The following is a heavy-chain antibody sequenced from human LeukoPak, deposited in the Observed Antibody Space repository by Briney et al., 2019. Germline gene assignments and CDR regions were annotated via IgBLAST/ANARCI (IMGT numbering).Heavy chain of an antibody. Sequence: SETLSLTCTVSGGSVSSVLYYWSWIRQPPGKGLEWIGYIYYSGSTNYNPSLKSRVTISVDTSKNQFSLRLSSVTAADTAVYYCARGYGSGSYFAYWGQGTLVTVSS. J-gene: IGHJ4*02. V-gene: IGHV4-61*01. D-gene: IGHD3-10*01. CDR3: ARGYGSGSYFAY. CDR1: GGSVSSVLYY. CDR2: IYYSGST.